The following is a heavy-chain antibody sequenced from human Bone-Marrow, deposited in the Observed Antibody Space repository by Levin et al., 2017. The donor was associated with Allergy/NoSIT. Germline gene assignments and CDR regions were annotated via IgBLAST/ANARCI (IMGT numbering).Heavy chain of an antibody. Sequence: GGSLRLSCTISGFIFADYAMNWVRQAPGRGLEWVSSLDGSSGKTHYADVVKGRFTISREYSKNTLFLQMNSLRVEDTARYYCAKAGTTVMLDYSYLDVWGEGTAVTDSS. J-gene: IGHJ6*03. CDR2: LDGSSGKT. CDR1: GFIFADYA. CDR3: AKAGTTVMLDYSYLDV. V-gene: IGHV3-23*01. D-gene: IGHD4-17*01.